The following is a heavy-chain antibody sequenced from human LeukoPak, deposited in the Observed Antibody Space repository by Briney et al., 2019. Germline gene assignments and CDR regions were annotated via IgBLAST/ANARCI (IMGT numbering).Heavy chain of an antibody. D-gene: IGHD4-17*01. CDR3: ARDLELTVTTEGDY. J-gene: IGHJ4*02. V-gene: IGHV1-2*02. CDR1: GYTFTGYY. CDR2: INPNSGGT. Sequence: GASVKVSCKASGYTFTGYYMHWVRQAPGQGLEWMGWINPNSGGTNYAQKFQGRVTMTRDTSISTAYMELSRLRSDDTAVYYCARDLELTVTTEGDYWGQGTLVTVSS.